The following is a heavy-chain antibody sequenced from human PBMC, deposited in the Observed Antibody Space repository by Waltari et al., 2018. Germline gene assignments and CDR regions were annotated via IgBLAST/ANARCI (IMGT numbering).Heavy chain of an antibody. D-gene: IGHD3-16*01. J-gene: IGHJ5*02. CDR1: VGSFRDYY. Sequence: QVQLQQWGAGLLRPSETLSLTCGVYVGSFRDYYWTGIRQPPGKGLEWIGEINHSGSTNYNPSLKSRVTISVDTSKNQFSLNLMSVTAADTAFYYCARVGGAANAWGQGTLVTVSS. CDR2: INHSGST. V-gene: IGHV4-34*01. CDR3: ARVGGAANA.